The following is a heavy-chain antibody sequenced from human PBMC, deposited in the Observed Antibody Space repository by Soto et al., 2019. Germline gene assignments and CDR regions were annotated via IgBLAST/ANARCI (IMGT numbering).Heavy chain of an antibody. Sequence: PSETLSLTCTVSGGSISSGDYYWSWIRQPPGKGLEWIGFIYYSGSTYYNPSLKSRVTISVDTCKNQIFLKLRSVTAADAAVYYCARDLHDAYDIWGQLAMVTASS. CDR3: ARDLHDAYDI. V-gene: IGHV4-30-4*01. J-gene: IGHJ3*02. CDR2: IYYSGST. CDR1: GGSISSGDYY.